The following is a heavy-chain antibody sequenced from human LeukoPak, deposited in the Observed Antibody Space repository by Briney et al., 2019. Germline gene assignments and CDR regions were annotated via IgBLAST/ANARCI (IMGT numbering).Heavy chain of an antibody. CDR2: ISSYGGST. CDR1: GFTFSDYA. V-gene: IGHV3-23*01. D-gene: IGHD2-21*02. J-gene: IGHJ4*02. CDR3: AKDSPSVTASPHDY. Sequence: GGSLRLSCAASGFTFSDYAMSWVRQAPGKGLDWVSTISSYGGSTYYADSVKGRFTISRDNSKNTLYLQMNSLRAEDTDVYFCAKDSPSVTASPHDYWGEGALVTVSS.